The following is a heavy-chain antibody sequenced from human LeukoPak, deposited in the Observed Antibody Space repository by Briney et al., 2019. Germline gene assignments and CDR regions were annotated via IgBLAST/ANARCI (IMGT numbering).Heavy chain of an antibody. CDR1: GFTFSDYY. V-gene: IGHV3-11*04. Sequence: GGSLRLSCAASGFTFSDYYMSWIRQAPGKGLEGVSYISSSGSTINYADSVKGRFTISRDNAKNTLYLQMNSLRAEDTAVYYCSSGEAHEDLDPWGQGTLVTVSS. CDR2: ISSSGSTI. D-gene: IGHD3-3*01. J-gene: IGHJ5*02. CDR3: SSGEAHEDLDP.